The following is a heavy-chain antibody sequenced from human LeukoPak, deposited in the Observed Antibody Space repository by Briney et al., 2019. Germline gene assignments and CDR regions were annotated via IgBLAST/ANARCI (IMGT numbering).Heavy chain of an antibody. J-gene: IGHJ4*02. CDR2: ISESGGGT. CDR3: AKGGGAHITGTTSSRHFDS. CDR1: AFTFSSYA. V-gene: IGHV3-23*01. Sequence: HTGGSLRLSCAASAFTFSSYAMSWVRQAPGKGLEWVSTISESGGGTYYAGSVRGRFTISRDNSKNTLYLQMNSLRADDTAVYYCAKGGGAHITGTTSSRHFDSWGQGTLVTVSS. D-gene: IGHD1-7*01.